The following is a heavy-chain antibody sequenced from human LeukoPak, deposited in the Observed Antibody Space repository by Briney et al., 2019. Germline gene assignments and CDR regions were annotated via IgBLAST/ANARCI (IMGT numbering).Heavy chain of an antibody. CDR3: AKDAPLSYSGSYFDY. CDR1: GFTFSSYG. CDR2: IRYDGSNK. Sequence: GGSLRLSCAASGFTFSSYGMHWVRQAPGKGLEWVAFIRYDGSNKYYADSVKGRFTISRDNSKNTLYLQMNSLRAEDTAVYYCAKDAPLSYSGSYFDYWGQGTLVTVSS. V-gene: IGHV3-30*02. J-gene: IGHJ4*02. D-gene: IGHD1-26*01.